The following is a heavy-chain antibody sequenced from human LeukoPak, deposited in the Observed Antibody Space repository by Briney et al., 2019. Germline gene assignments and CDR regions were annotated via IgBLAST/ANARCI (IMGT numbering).Heavy chain of an antibody. Sequence: GGSLRLSCAASGFTFSSYAMSWVRQAPGKGLEWVSAISGSGGSTYYADSVKGRFTISRGNSKNTLYLQMNSLRAEDTAVYYCAKDYYDSSGYYYDVGYFDYWGQGTLVTVSS. CDR3: AKDYYDSSGYYYDVGYFDY. J-gene: IGHJ4*02. D-gene: IGHD3-22*01. CDR1: GFTFSSYA. CDR2: ISGSGGST. V-gene: IGHV3-23*01.